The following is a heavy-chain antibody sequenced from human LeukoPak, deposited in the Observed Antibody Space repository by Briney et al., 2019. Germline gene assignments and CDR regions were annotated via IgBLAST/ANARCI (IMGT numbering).Heavy chain of an antibody. J-gene: IGHJ6*02. Sequence: ASVKVSCKASGYTFTSYGISWVRQAPGQGLEWMGWISAYNGNTNYAQKLQGRVTMTPDTSTSTAYMELRSLRSDDTAVYYCARVPCSSTSCYFLGEDYYYGMDVWGQGTTVTVSS. V-gene: IGHV1-18*01. D-gene: IGHD2-2*01. CDR3: ARVPCSSTSCYFLGEDYYYGMDV. CDR1: GYTFTSYG. CDR2: ISAYNGNT.